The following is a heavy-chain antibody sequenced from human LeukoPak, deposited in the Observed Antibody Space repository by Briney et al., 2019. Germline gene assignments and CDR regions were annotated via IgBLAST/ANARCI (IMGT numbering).Heavy chain of an antibody. CDR1: GFTFSSYS. CDR3: ASLGDTASY. Sequence: PGGSLRLSCAASGFTFSSYSMNWVRQAPGKGLEWVSYISSSSGTIYYADSVKGRFTISRDNAKNSLYLQMNGLRAEDTAVYYCASLGDTASYWGQGTLVTVSS. V-gene: IGHV3-48*04. D-gene: IGHD5-18*01. CDR2: ISSSSGTI. J-gene: IGHJ4*02.